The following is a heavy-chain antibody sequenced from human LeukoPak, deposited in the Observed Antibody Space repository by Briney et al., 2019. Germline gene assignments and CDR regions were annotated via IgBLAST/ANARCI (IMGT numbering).Heavy chain of an antibody. D-gene: IGHD6-19*01. J-gene: IGHJ4*02. CDR1: GFTFSSYG. CDR2: ISYDGSNK. Sequence: GGSLRLSCAASGFTFSSYGMHWVRQAPGKGLEWVAVISYDGSNKYYADSVKGRFTTSRDNSKNTLYLQMNSLRAEDTAVYYCAAQWLVLDYWGQGTLVTVSS. CDR3: AAQWLVLDY. V-gene: IGHV3-30*03.